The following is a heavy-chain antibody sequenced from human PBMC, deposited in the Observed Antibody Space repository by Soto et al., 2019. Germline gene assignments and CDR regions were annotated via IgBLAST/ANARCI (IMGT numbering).Heavy chain of an antibody. J-gene: IGHJ4*02. V-gene: IGHV3-30*18. CDR1: GFTFSSYG. Sequence: QVQLVESGGGVVQPGRSLRLSCAASGFTFSSYGMHWVRQAPGKGLEWVAVISYDGSNKYYADSVKGRFTISRDNSKNTLYLQMNSLRAEDTAVYYGAKDYFGGGSLDYWGQGTLVTVSS. D-gene: IGHD3-9*01. CDR3: AKDYFGGGSLDY. CDR2: ISYDGSNK.